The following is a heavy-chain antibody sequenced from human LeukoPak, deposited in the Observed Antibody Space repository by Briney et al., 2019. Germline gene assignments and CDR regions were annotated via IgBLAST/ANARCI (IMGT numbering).Heavy chain of an antibody. Sequence: ASVKVSCKASGYTFTSYGISWVRQAPGQGLEWMGWISAYNGNTNYAQKLQGRVTMTTDTSTSTAYMELRSLRSDDTAVYYCARGISYGDYGEVFDYWGQGTLVTVSS. CDR2: ISAYNGNT. D-gene: IGHD4-17*01. CDR3: ARGISYGDYGEVFDY. CDR1: GYTFTSYG. J-gene: IGHJ4*02. V-gene: IGHV1-18*01.